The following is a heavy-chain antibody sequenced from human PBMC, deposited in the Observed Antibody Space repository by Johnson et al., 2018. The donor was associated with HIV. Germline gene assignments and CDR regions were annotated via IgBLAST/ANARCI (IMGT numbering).Heavy chain of an antibody. CDR1: PLRFSNFR. V-gene: IGHV3-33*08. J-gene: IGHJ3*02. Sequence: PPVESGGGVLQPGQSPRLSCLASPLRFSNFRIHWVRQAPGQGPAWVAVISFDGNLKKYADPVKGPFPISRDSSKNTLYLQMNSLRAEDTAVYYCAREGRGSSSGAFDIWGQGTMVTVSS. D-gene: IGHD6-6*01. CDR3: AREGRGSSSGAFDI. CDR2: ISFDGNLK.